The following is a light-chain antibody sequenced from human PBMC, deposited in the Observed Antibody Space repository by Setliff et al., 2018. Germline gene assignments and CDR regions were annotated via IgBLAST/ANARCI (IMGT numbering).Light chain of an antibody. CDR2: XXI. V-gene: IGLV2-14*01. J-gene: IGLJ1*01. CDR1: GXDXXXXXX. CDR3: ISYLYSQTLYV. Sequence: LTQPASVSGSPGQTIILSCTGTGXDXXXXXXXXXXXXXXXXXXXXMIXXXINRPSGVPDRFSGSKSGNTASLTISGLQAEDEATYYCISYLYSQTLYVFGTGTKVTVL.